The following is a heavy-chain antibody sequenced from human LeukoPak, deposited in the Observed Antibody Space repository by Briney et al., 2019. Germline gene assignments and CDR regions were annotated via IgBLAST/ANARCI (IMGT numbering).Heavy chain of an antibody. Sequence: GGSLRLACAASGFSFSSYSKNWVRQAPGKGPEWVSFISSGGMSTDYAASVQGRFTIFRDNSEDSLFLQLNSLRADDTAVYYCARAGGSSTFNWFDRWGQGTLVTVSS. CDR2: ISSGGMST. CDR1: GFSFSSYS. D-gene: IGHD2-15*01. CDR3: ARAGGSSTFNWFDR. J-gene: IGHJ5*02. V-gene: IGHV3-21*01.